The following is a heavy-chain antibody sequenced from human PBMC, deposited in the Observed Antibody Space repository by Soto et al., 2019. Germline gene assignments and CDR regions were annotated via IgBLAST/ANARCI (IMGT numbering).Heavy chain of an antibody. V-gene: IGHV3-66*01. J-gene: IGHJ4*02. D-gene: IGHD3-3*01. Sequence: GGSLRLSCAASGFTVSSNYMSWVRQAPGKGLEWVSVIYSGGSTYYADSVKGRFTISRDNSKNTLYLQMNSLRAEDTAVYYCARGPITIFGVVIGYFDYWGQGTLVTVSS. CDR2: IYSGGST. CDR3: ARGPITIFGVVIGYFDY. CDR1: GFTVSSNY.